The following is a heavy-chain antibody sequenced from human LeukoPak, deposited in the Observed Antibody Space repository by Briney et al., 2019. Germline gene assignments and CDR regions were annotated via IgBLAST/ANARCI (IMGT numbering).Heavy chain of an antibody. CDR1: GFTFSSYD. V-gene: IGHV3-33*06. CDR2: IWYDGSNK. CDR3: AKDLGIAAAAPDY. Sequence: GGSLRLSCAASGFTFSSYDMHWVRQAPGKGLEWVAVIWYDGSNKYYADSVKGRFTISRDNSKNTLYLQMNSLRAEDTAVYYCAKDLGIAAAAPDYWGQGTLVTVSS. D-gene: IGHD6-13*01. J-gene: IGHJ4*02.